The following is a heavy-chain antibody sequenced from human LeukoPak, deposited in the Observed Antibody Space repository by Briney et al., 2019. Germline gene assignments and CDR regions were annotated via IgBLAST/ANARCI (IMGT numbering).Heavy chain of an antibody. D-gene: IGHD5-12*01. CDR3: ARDSIVATKGAFDI. V-gene: IGHV3-23*01. J-gene: IGHJ3*02. Sequence: GGSLRLSCAASGFTFSSYAMSWVRQAPGKGLEWVSAISGSGGSTYYADSVKGRFTISRDNSKNTLYLQMNSLRAADTAVYYCARDSIVATKGAFDIWGQGTMVTVSS. CDR2: ISGSGGST. CDR1: GFTFSSYA.